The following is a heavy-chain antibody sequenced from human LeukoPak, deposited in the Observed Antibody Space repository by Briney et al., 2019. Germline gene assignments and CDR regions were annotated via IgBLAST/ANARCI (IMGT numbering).Heavy chain of an antibody. CDR3: ATTYYDFWSGYLVYDY. V-gene: IGHV1-24*01. D-gene: IGHD3-3*01. J-gene: IGHJ4*02. Sequence: ASVKVSCKVSGYTLTELSMHWVRQAPGKGLEWMGGFDPEDGETIYAQKFQGRVTMTEDTSTDTAYMELSSLRSEDTAVYYCATTYYDFWSGYLVYDYWGQGTLVTVSS. CDR1: GYTLTELS. CDR2: FDPEDGET.